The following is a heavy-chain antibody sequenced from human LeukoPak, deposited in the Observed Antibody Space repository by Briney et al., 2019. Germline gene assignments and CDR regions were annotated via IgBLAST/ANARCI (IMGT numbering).Heavy chain of an antibody. CDR1: GFTISSYW. V-gene: IGHV3-7*01. Sequence: GGSLRLSCAASGFTISSYWMNWVRQVPGKGLESVAHIKHDGSETYYVDTVRGRFIISRDNAKNSLYLQMNSLRVEDTAVYHCARGPTDFDASDIWGQGTLVTVSS. J-gene: IGHJ3*02. CDR3: ARGPTDFDASDI. CDR2: IKHDGSET.